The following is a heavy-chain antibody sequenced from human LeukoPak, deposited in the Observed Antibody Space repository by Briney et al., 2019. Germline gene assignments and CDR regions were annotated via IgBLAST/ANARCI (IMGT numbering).Heavy chain of an antibody. D-gene: IGHD3-10*01. J-gene: IGHJ5*02. Sequence: GGSLRLSCAASGFTFDDYAMHWVRQAPGKGLEWVSGISWNSGSIGYADSVKGRFTISRDNAKNSLYLQMNSLRAEDTALYYCAKDIGPMVRGVNWFDPWGQGTLVTVSS. CDR3: AKDIGPMVRGVNWFDP. CDR2: ISWNSGSI. V-gene: IGHV3-9*01. CDR1: GFTFDDYA.